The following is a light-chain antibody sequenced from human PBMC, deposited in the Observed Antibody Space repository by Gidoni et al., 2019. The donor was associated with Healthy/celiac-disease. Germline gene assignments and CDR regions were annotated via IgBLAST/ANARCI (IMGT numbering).Light chain of an antibody. Sequence: IVMTQSPATLSVSPGERATLSCRASQSVSSNLAWYQQKPGQAPRLLIYGASTGATGIPARFSGSGSGTEFTLTISSLQSEDFAVYYGQQYNNWRRTFXQXTKVEIK. CDR3: QQYNNWRRT. CDR1: QSVSSN. V-gene: IGKV3-15*01. CDR2: GAS. J-gene: IGKJ1*01.